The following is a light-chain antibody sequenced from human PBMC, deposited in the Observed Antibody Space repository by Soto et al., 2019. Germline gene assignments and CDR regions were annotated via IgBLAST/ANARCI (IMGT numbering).Light chain of an antibody. CDR1: QSINSW. V-gene: IGKV1-5*03. Sequence: DIQMTQSPSTLSASVGDRVTLTCRASQSINSWLAWYQQKPGKAPKLLNYKASSLESGVPSRFSGSGSGTEFTLTISSLQPDDFATFYCQQYYSYMWTFGQGTKVDIK. J-gene: IGKJ1*01. CDR2: KAS. CDR3: QQYYSYMWT.